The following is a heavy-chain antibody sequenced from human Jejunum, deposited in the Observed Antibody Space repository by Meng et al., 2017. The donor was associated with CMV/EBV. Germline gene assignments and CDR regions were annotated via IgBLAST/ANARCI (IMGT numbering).Heavy chain of an antibody. CDR2: ISAYNGNT. CDR1: GYTFTNYG. CDR3: ARVEVGITSGDY. J-gene: IGHJ4*02. Sequence: QAQLGQSGGEVKKPGASVKVSCKASGYTFTNYGITWVRQAPGQGLEWMGWISAYNGNTNYAQTLQGRVTMTTDTSTSTVYMELGSLRSDDTAVYYCARVEVGITSGDYWGQGTLVTVSS. V-gene: IGHV1-18*01. D-gene: IGHD1-26*01.